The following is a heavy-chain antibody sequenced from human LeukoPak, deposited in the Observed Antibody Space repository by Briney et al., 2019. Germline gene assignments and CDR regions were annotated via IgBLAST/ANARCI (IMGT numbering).Heavy chain of an antibody. CDR1: GFTFDDYA. D-gene: IGHD3-16*02. J-gene: IGHJ4*01. V-gene: IGHV3-9*01. CDR3: AKDSAHMITFGGVIVD. CDR2: ISWNSGSI. Sequence: GRSLRLSCAASGFTFDDYAMHWVRQAPGKGLEWVSGISWNSGSIDYADSVKGRFTISRDNAKNSLYLQMNSLRAEDTALYYCAKDSAHMITFGGVIVDWGQGTLVTVSS.